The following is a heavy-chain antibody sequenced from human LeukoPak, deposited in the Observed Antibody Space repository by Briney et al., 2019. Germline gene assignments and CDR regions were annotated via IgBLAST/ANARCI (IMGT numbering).Heavy chain of an antibody. D-gene: IGHD2-15*01. J-gene: IGHJ4*02. Sequence: GGSLRLSCAASGFTFSSYAMSWVRQAPGKGLEWVSAISGSGGSTYYADSVKGRFTISRDNSKNTLYLQMNSLRAEDTAVYYYAKDRERYCSGGSCYSFDYWGQGTLVTVSS. CDR3: AKDRERYCSGGSCYSFDY. CDR1: GFTFSSYA. CDR2: ISGSGGST. V-gene: IGHV3-23*01.